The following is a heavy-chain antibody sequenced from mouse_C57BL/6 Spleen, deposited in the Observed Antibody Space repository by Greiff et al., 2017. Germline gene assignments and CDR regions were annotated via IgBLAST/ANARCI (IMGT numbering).Heavy chain of an antibody. V-gene: IGHV1-18*01. CDR3: ARLTGKGNYFDY. CDR1: GYTFTDYN. CDR2: ITPNNGGT. Sequence: VQLKESGPELVKPGASVKIPCKASGYTFTDYNMDWVKQSHGKSLEWIGDITPNNGGTIYNQKFKGKATLTVDKSSSTAYMELRSLTSEDTAVYYCARLTGKGNYFDYWGQGTTLTVSS. J-gene: IGHJ2*01. D-gene: IGHD4-1*01.